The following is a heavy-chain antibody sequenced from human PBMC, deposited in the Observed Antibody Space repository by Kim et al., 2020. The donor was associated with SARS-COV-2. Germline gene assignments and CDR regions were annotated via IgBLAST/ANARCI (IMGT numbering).Heavy chain of an antibody. Sequence: SETLSLTCAVYGGSFSGYYWSWIRQPPGKGLEWIGEINHSGSTNYNPSLKSRVTISVDTSKNQFSLKLSSVTAADTAVYYCARGDDFWSGLSVFWGQGTTVTVSS. CDR1: GGSFSGYY. D-gene: IGHD3-3*01. V-gene: IGHV4-34*01. CDR3: ARGDDFWSGLSVF. J-gene: IGHJ6*02. CDR2: INHSGST.